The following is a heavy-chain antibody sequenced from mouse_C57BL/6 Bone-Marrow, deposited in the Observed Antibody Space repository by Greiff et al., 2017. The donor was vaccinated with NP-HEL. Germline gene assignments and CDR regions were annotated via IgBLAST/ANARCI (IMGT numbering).Heavy chain of an antibody. Sequence: VQVVESGAELVRPGASVTLSCKASGYTFTDYEMHWVKQTPVHGLEWIGAIDPETGGTAYNQKFKGKAILTADKSSSTAYMELRSLTSEDSAVYYCTRSFYYGNYAYLDYWGQGTTLTVSS. D-gene: IGHD2-1*01. V-gene: IGHV1-15*01. J-gene: IGHJ2*01. CDR2: IDPETGGT. CDR3: TRSFYYGNYAYLDY. CDR1: GYTFTDYE.